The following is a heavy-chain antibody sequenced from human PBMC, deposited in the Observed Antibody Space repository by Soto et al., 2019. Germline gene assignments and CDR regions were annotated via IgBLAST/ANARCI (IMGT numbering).Heavy chain of an antibody. CDR2: TYYSGST. J-gene: IGHJ6*02. D-gene: IGHD6-19*01. V-gene: IGHV4-59*01. CDR3: ARGKGETSGWYGGSWRAQYYNGMDV. CDR1: GGSISSYY. Sequence: SETLSLTCTVSGGSISSYYWSWVRQPPGKGLEWIGHTYYSGSTNYNPSLKSRVTISVDTSKKQFSLKLNSVTAADTAVYYCARGKGETSGWYGGSWRAQYYNGMDVWGQGTTVT.